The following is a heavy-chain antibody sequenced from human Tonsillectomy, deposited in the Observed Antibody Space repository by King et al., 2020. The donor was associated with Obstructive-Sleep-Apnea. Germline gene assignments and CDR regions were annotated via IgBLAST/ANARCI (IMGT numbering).Heavy chain of an antibody. J-gene: IGHJ4*02. V-gene: IGHV3-23*04. CDR3: AKECAEDFWSGYCPLDY. D-gene: IGHD3-3*01. CDR1: GFTFSSYA. Sequence: VQLVESGGGLVQPGGSLRLSCAASGFTFSSYAMGWVRQAPGNGLEWVSAISGSSSSTYYADSVKGRFTISRDNSKNTLYLQMNSLRAEDTAVYYCAKECAEDFWSGYCPLDYWGQGTLVTVSS. CDR2: ISGSSSST.